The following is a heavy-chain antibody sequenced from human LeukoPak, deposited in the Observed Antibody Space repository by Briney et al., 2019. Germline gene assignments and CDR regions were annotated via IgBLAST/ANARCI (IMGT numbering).Heavy chain of an antibody. CDR2: INHGGST. CDR1: GGSFSGYY. D-gene: IGHD6-25*01. CDR3: ARWFSSGGNWFDP. V-gene: IGHV4-34*01. Sequence: ASETLSLTCAVYGGSFSGYYWSWIRQPPGKGLECIGEINHGGSTNYNPSLKSRVTISVDTSKNQFSLKLSSVTAADTAVYYCARWFSSGGNWFDPWGQGTLVTVSS. J-gene: IGHJ5*02.